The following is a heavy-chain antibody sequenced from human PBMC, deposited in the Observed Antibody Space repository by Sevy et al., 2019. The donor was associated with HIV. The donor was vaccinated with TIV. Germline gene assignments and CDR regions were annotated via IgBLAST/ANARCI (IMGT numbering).Heavy chain of an antibody. D-gene: IGHD4-4*01. CDR3: ARDSRDFSKGDNFYYGMDV. V-gene: IGHV3-11*01. CDR2: ISSSGLTI. Sequence: GGSLRLSCVASGFTFSDYYMTWIRQAPGKGLEWVSYISSSGLTIYNADSVKGRFTISRDNAKNSLYLQMHSLRAEDTAVYYCARDSRDFSKGDNFYYGMDVWGQGTTVTVSS. CDR1: GFTFSDYY. J-gene: IGHJ6*02.